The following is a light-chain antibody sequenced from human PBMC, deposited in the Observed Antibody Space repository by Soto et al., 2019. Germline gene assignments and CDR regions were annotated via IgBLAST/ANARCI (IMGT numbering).Light chain of an antibody. CDR1: KSVSSY. CDR3: QQRSNWPPLT. V-gene: IGKV3-11*01. J-gene: IGKJ4*02. CDR2: DAS. Sequence: EIVLTQSPATLSLSPGERATLSCRASKSVSSYLAWYQQKPGQAPRLLIYDASNSATGIPARFSGSGSGTDFTPTISSLEPEDFSVYYCQQRSNWPPLTFGGGTKVEIK.